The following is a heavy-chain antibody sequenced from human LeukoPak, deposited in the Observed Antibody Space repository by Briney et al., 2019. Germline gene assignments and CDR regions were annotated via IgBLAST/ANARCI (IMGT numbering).Heavy chain of an antibody. CDR1: DGSISRTGYY. D-gene: IGHD3-9*01. CDR2: IYHTGTT. Sequence: SETLSLTCTVSDGSISRTGYYWGWIRQPPGKGLEWIGSIYHTGTTYYSSSLKSRVTISVDTSKNQFSLKLTSVTAADTAVYFCATELRYFDWLFPNYFDSWGQGTLVTVSS. V-gene: IGHV4-39*01. J-gene: IGHJ4*02. CDR3: ATELRYFDWLFPNYFDS.